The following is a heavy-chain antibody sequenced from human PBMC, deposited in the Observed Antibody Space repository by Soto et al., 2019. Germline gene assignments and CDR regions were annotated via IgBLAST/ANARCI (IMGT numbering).Heavy chain of an antibody. CDR3: ARATYYYGSGSPSPYYFDY. V-gene: IGHV1-18*01. J-gene: IGHJ4*02. Sequence: ASVKVSCNASGYTFTSYGISWVRQAPGQGLEWMGWISAYNGNTNYAQKLQGRVTMTTDTSTSTAYMELRSLRSDDTAVYYCARATYYYGSGSPSPYYFDYWGQGTLVTVSS. CDR2: ISAYNGNT. CDR1: GYTFTSYG. D-gene: IGHD3-10*01.